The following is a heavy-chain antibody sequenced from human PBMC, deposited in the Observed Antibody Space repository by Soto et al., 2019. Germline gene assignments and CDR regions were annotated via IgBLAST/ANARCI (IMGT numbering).Heavy chain of an antibody. V-gene: IGHV1-3*01. J-gene: IGHJ5*02. D-gene: IGHD3-3*01. CDR3: AREGPPRLRFLEWHLYSDNGLDP. CDR2: INAGNGNT. Sequence: QVQLVQSGAEVKKPGASVKVSCKASGYTFTSYAMHWVRQAPGQRLEWMGWINAGNGNTKYSQKFQGRVTITRDTSASTAYMELSSLRSEDTAVYYCAREGPPRLRFLEWHLYSDNGLDPWGQGTLVTVSS. CDR1: GYTFTSYA.